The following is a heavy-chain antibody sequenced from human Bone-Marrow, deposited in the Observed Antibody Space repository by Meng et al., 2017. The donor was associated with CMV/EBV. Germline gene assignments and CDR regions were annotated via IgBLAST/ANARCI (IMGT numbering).Heavy chain of an antibody. CDR2: INWSGNR. Sequence: GESLKISCEASGFNFDDYGMSWVRQAPGKGLEWVSGINWSGNRGYADSVKGRFTISRDNAKNSLYLQMNSLRAEDTAVYYCARDSSDYDFWSGNYYFDYWGQGTLVTVSS. J-gene: IGHJ4*02. CDR1: GFNFDDYG. V-gene: IGHV3-20*04. CDR3: ARDSSDYDFWSGNYYFDY. D-gene: IGHD3-3*01.